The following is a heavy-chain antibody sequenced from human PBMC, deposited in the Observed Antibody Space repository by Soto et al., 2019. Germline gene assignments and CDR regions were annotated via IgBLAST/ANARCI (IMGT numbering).Heavy chain of an antibody. CDR1: VYSMTSGYY. CDR3: VRTFDYYGMDV. V-gene: IGHV4-38-2*01. D-gene: IGHD3-3*01. Sequence: ETLSLTCAVSVYSMTSGYYWGCVRQPPGKGLEWLGSGYHGGSLYYNPSLKGRVTISLDTSKNHFSLDLTSVTAADTAVYYCVRTFDYYGMDVWGQGTTVTVSS. CDR2: GYHGGSL. J-gene: IGHJ6*02.